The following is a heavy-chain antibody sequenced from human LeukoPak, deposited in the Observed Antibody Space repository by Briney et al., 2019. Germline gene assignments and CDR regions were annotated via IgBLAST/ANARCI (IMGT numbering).Heavy chain of an antibody. V-gene: IGHV3-30*04. Sequence: GGSLRLSCAASGFTFSSYAMHWVRQAPGKGLEWVAVISYDGSNKYYADSVKGRFTISRDNSKNTLYLQMNSLRAEDTAVYYCAKDRGGYSYGYGGDYWGQGTLVTVSS. CDR2: ISYDGSNK. CDR3: AKDRGGYSYGYGGDY. D-gene: IGHD5-18*01. CDR1: GFTFSSYA. J-gene: IGHJ4*02.